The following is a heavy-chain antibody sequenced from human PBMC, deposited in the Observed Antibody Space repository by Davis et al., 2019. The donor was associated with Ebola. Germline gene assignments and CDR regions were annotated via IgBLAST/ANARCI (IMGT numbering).Heavy chain of an antibody. CDR2: IYPGASYT. J-gene: IGHJ2*01. CDR3: ARGPATRWYFDL. CDR1: GYSSSTYW. D-gene: IGHD2-15*01. Sequence: GESLKISCQGSGYSSSTYWINWLRQMPGKGLEWLGRIYPGASYTDSSPSFQGHVTMSTDKSINTAYLQWSSLKASDTAIYYCARGPATRWYFDLWGRGTLVTVSS. V-gene: IGHV5-10-1*01.